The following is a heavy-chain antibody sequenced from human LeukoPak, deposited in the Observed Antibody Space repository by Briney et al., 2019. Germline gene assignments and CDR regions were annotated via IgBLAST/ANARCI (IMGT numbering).Heavy chain of an antibody. J-gene: IGHJ4*02. CDR2: LYTSGSN. Sequence: ASETLSLTCTVPGGSISSGGYYGSWIRQPAGKGLEWIGLLYTSGSNSYNPPLQSPITISEDTCKNHLSLKMSSVTAADTAVYYCARDENYYDSSDYYYYVDYWGQGTLVTVSS. CDR3: ARDENYYDSSDYYYYVDY. V-gene: IGHV4-61*02. D-gene: IGHD3-22*01. CDR1: GGSISSGGYY.